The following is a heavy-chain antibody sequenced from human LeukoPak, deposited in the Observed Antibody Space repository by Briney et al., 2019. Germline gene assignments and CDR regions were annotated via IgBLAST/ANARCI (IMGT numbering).Heavy chain of an antibody. CDR3: ARQAIAARPGWFDP. J-gene: IGHJ5*02. CDR2: IYYSGST. V-gene: IGHV4-39*01. Sequence: KPSETLSLTCTVSGGSISSSSYYWGWIRQPPGKGLEWIGSIYYSGSTYYNPSLKSRVTISVDTSKNQFSLKLSSVTAADTAVYYCARQAIAARPGWFDPWGQGTLVTVSS. CDR1: GGSISSSSYY. D-gene: IGHD6-6*01.